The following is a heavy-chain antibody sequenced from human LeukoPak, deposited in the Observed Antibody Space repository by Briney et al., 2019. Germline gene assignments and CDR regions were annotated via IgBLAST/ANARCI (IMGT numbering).Heavy chain of an antibody. CDR3: ARVWSGSHQKLNWFVL. V-gene: IGHV4-34*01. D-gene: IGHD3-3*01. J-gene: IGHJ5*02. Sequence: PSETLSLTCAVYGGSFSGYYLSWLRQPRGKGVEWIGEINHSGSTNYNPSLKSRVTISVDTSKNQFSLKLSSATAADTAVYYCARVWSGSHQKLNWFVLWGQGTLVTVSS. CDR2: INHSGST. CDR1: GGSFSGYY.